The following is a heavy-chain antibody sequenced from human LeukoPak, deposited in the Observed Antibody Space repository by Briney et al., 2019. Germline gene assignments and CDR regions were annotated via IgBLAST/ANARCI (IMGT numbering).Heavy chain of an antibody. J-gene: IGHJ4*02. Sequence: PGRSLRLSGAASGFTFSSYAMHWDRQAPGKGLEWVAVISYDGSNNYYADSVKGRFTISRDNSKNTLYLQMNSLRAEDTDVYYCAREIWGPLYTGVDTAGFDYWGQGTLVTVSS. CDR1: GFTFSSYA. CDR3: AREIWGPLYTGVDTAGFDY. D-gene: IGHD3-16*01. V-gene: IGHV3-30-3*01. CDR2: ISYDGSNN.